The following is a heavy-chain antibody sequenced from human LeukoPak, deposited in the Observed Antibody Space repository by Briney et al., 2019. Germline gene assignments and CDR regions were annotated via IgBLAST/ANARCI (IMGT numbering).Heavy chain of an antibody. V-gene: IGHV1-8*03. D-gene: IGHD6-19*01. CDR1: GYTFTSYY. CDR3: ASRAVAGPMHFDY. J-gene: IGHJ4*02. CDR2: MNPNSGNT. Sequence: ASVKVSCKASGYTFTSYYMHWVRQAPGQGLEWMGWMNPNSGNTGYAQKFQGRVTITRNTSITTAYMELSSLRSEDTAVYYCASRAVAGPMHFDYWGQGTLVTVSS.